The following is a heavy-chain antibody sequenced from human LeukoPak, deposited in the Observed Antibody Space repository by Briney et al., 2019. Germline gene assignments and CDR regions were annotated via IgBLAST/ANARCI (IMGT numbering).Heavy chain of an antibody. Sequence: SVKVSCKASGGTFISYAISWVRQAPGQGLEWMGGIIPIFGTANYAQKFQGRVTITADESTSTAYMELSSLRSEDTAVYYCAREGPSGVVVPAAQAYYYYGMDVWGQGTTVTVSS. D-gene: IGHD2-2*01. CDR2: IIPIFGTA. V-gene: IGHV1-69*13. CDR3: AREGPSGVVVPAAQAYYYYGMDV. CDR1: GGTFISYA. J-gene: IGHJ6*02.